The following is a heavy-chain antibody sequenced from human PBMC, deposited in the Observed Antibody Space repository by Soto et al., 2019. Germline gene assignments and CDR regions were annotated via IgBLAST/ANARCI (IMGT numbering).Heavy chain of an antibody. D-gene: IGHD6-13*01. CDR3: ARAVKFEQQLGTVPYFGMGV. J-gene: IGHJ6*02. Sequence: GASVKVSCKASGYTFTSYGISWVRQAPGQGLEWMGWISAYNGNTNYAQKLQGRVTMTTDTSTSTAYMELRSLRSDDTAVYYCARAVKFEQQLGTVPYFGMGVWGQGTTVTDSS. V-gene: IGHV1-18*04. CDR1: GYTFTSYG. CDR2: ISAYNGNT.